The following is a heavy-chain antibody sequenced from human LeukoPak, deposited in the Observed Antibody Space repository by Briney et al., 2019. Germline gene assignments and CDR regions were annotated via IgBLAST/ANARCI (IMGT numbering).Heavy chain of an antibody. CDR2: IRYDGSNK. CDR1: GFTFSTYG. D-gene: IGHD3-22*01. Sequence: GGSLRLSCAASGFTFSTYGMHWVRQAPGEGLEWVAFIRYDGSNKYYADSVKGRFTISRDNSKNTLYLQMNSLRAEDTAVYYCAKVERYYYDSSGSNFDYWGQGTLVTVSS. J-gene: IGHJ4*02. V-gene: IGHV3-30*02. CDR3: AKVERYYYDSSGSNFDY.